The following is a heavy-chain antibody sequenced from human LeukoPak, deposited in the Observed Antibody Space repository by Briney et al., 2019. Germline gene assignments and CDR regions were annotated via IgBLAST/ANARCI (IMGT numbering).Heavy chain of an antibody. CDR2: ISSSSSYI. CDR3: ARDDDYYDSSGYSPNDAFDI. V-gene: IGHV3-21*01. CDR1: GFTFSSYS. Sequence: GGSLRLSCAASGFTFSSYSMNWVRQAPGKGLEWVSSISSSSSYIYYADSVKGRFTISRDNAKNSLYLQMNSLRAEDTAVYYCARDDDYYDSSGYSPNDAFDIWGQGTMVTVSS. J-gene: IGHJ3*02. D-gene: IGHD3-22*01.